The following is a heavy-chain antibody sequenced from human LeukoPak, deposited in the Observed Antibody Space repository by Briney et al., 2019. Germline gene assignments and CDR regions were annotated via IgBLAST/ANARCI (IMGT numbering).Heavy chain of an antibody. D-gene: IGHD6-6*01. CDR2: IFHTGGT. CDR1: GGAISGTPYY. J-gene: IGHJ4*02. Sequence: PSETLSLTCTVSGGAISGTPYYWDWIRQSPGKGLEWIGNIFHTGGTSFHPSLKSRVTMSVDTSKNQFSLRLSSVTAADTAVYYCARHRGSSSNFDSWGQGTLVTVSS. V-gene: IGHV4-39*01. CDR3: ARHRGSSSNFDS.